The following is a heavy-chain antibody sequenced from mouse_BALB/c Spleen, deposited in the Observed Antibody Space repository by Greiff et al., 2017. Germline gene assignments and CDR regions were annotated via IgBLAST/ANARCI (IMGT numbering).Heavy chain of an antibody. J-gene: IGHJ1*01. Sequence: EVKLLESGPDLVKPSQSLSLTCTVTGYSITSGYSWHWIRQFPGNKLEWMGYIHYSGSTNYNPSLKSRISITRDTSKNQFFLQLNSVTTEDTATYYCARYPNYGKTDWYFDVWGAGTTVTVSS. D-gene: IGHD2-1*01. V-gene: IGHV3-1*02. CDR3: ARYPNYGKTDWYFDV. CDR1: GYSITSGYS. CDR2: IHYSGST.